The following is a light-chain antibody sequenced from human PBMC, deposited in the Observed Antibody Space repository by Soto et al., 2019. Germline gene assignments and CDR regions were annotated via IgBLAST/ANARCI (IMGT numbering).Light chain of an antibody. CDR3: QHYDNLPFT. V-gene: IGKV1-33*01. CDR1: QDISNY. CDR2: DAS. Sequence: DIQMTQSPSSLSASVGDRVTITCQASQDISNYLNWYQQKPGKAPKPLIYDASNLETGVPSRFSGSGSGTDFTFTISSLQPEDVATYYCQHYDNLPFTFGPGTKVDIK. J-gene: IGKJ3*01.